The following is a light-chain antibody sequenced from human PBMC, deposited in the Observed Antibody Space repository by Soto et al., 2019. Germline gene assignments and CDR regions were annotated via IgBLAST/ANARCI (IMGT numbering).Light chain of an antibody. CDR3: QQRSSWPPTIT. CDR1: QSISSN. J-gene: IGKJ5*01. V-gene: IGKV3-15*01. Sequence: EIVMTQSPVTLSVSPGERATLSCRASQSISSNLAWYQQKPGQAPRLLIYDASSRATGIPARFSGSGSGTDFTLTISRLEPEDFAVYYCQQRSSWPPTITFGQGTRLEI. CDR2: DAS.